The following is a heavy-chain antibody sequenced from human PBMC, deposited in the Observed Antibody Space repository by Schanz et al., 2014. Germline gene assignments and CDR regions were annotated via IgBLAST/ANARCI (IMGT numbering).Heavy chain of an antibody. CDR1: LFTFSTST. CDR3: ATGRAASNFGSEYFLY. V-gene: IGHV3-30*09. D-gene: IGHD6-13*01. CDR2: ISYDGSNK. Sequence: QVQLGEDGGGVVQPGRSLRLSFSSSLFTFSTSTMHWFHQAPGKGLEWVALISYDGSNKYYADSVKGRFAISRENSKNTMFLQMSSLRPEDTAVYYCATGRAASNFGSEYFLYWGQGTLVTVSS. J-gene: IGHJ1*01.